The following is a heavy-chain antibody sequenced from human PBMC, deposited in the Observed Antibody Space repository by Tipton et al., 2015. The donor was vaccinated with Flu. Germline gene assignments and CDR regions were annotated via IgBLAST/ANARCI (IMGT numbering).Heavy chain of an antibody. CDR1: GYTFTSYD. V-gene: IGHV1-8*01. J-gene: IGHJ5*02. Sequence: QLVQSGAEVKKPGASVKVPCKASGYTFTSYDINWVRQATGQGLEWMGWMNPNSGNTGYAQKFQGRVTMTRNTSISTAYMELSSLRSEDTAVYYCARGLTRPKVLRFLEWLPPRFDPWGQGTLVTVSS. D-gene: IGHD3-3*01. CDR2: MNPNSGNT. CDR3: ARGLTRPKVLRFLEWLPPRFDP.